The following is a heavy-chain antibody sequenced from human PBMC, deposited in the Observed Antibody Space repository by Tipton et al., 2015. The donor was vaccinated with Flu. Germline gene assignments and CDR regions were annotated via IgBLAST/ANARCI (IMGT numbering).Heavy chain of an antibody. V-gene: IGHV4-31*03. CDR2: IYYIGST. CDR3: ARMEWTVTTPRYLDL. Sequence: TLSLTCTVSGGPITSGADYWSWIRQHPGKGLEWIGHIYYIGSTNYNPSLKSRVTISMDTSKNQFSLKLSSMTAADTAVYYCARMEWTVTTPRYLDLWGRGTLVTVSS. CDR1: GGPITSGADY. J-gene: IGHJ2*01. D-gene: IGHD4-17*01.